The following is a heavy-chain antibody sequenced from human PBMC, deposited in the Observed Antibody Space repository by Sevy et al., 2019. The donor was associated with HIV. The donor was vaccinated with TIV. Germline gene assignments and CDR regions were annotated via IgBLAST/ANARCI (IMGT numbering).Heavy chain of an antibody. CDR1: GLTFDDYT. CDR3: AKLGGNYGDYDDY. CDR2: ISWDGGST. J-gene: IGHJ4*02. Sequence: GGSLRLSFAASGLTFDDYTMHWVRKPRGKGLEWVSLISWDGGSTYFEDSVKGRFTISRDNSKNSLFLQMNSLRSEDTAFYYCAKLGGNYGDYDDYWGRGTLVTVSS. D-gene: IGHD4-17*01. V-gene: IGHV3-43*01.